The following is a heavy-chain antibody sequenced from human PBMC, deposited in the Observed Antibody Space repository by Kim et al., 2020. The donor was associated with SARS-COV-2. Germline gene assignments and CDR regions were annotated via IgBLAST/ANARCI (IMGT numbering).Heavy chain of an antibody. CDR2: IYYSGST. V-gene: IGHV4-39*01. D-gene: IGHD6-13*01. CDR1: GGSISSSSYY. CDR3: ARRGSSWYVLFDY. Sequence: SETLSLTCTVSGGSISSSSYYWGWIRQPPGKGLEWIGSIYYSGSTYYNPSLKSRVTISVDTSKNQFSLKLSSVTAADTAVYYCARRGSSWYVLFDYWGQGTLVTVSS. J-gene: IGHJ4*02.